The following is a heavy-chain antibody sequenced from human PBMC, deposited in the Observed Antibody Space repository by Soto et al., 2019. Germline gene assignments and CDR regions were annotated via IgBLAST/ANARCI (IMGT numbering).Heavy chain of an antibody. D-gene: IGHD5-18*01. J-gene: IGHJ4*02. V-gene: IGHV4-61*01. CDR3: ARVRGYTYGYDPRYYFDY. CDR1: GGSVSSGSYY. CDR2: IYNSEST. Sequence: SETLSLTCTVSGGSVSSGSYYWSWIRQPPGKRLEWIGHIYNSESTNYNPSLKSRVTISADTSKSQFSLKLNSMTAADTAVYFCARVRGYTYGYDPRYYFDYWGQGTLVTVS.